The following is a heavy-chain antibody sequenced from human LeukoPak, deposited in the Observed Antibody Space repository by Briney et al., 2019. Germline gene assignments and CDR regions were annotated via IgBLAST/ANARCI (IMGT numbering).Heavy chain of an antibody. D-gene: IGHD3-10*01. CDR1: GFTFSSYW. J-gene: IGHJ4*02. V-gene: IGHV3-74*01. CDR3: ARDMSGASPEGY. Sequence: PGGSLRLSCAASGFTFSSYWMHWVRQAPGKGLVWLSHINTDGSTTSYADSVKGRFTISRDNAKNTLYLQMNSLRAEDTAVYYCARDMSGASPEGYWGQGTRVTVSS. CDR2: INTDGSTT.